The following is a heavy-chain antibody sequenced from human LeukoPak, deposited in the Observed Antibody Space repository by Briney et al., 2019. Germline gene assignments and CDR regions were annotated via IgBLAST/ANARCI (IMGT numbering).Heavy chain of an antibody. Sequence: SETLSLTCAVYGGSFSGYYWSWIRQPPGEGLEWIGEINHSGSTNYNPSLKSRVTISVDTSKNQFSLKLSSVTAADTAVYYCARGVTIRYCSSTSCRNRGPNWFDPWGQGTLVTVSS. CDR3: ARGVTIRYCSSTSCRNRGPNWFDP. V-gene: IGHV4-34*01. CDR1: GGSFSGYY. J-gene: IGHJ5*02. D-gene: IGHD2-2*01. CDR2: INHSGST.